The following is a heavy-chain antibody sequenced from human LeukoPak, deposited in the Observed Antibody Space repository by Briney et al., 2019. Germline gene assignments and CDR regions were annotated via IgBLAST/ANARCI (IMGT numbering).Heavy chain of an antibody. CDR1: GGSFSDYF. Sequence: SETLSLTCSVYGGSFSDYFWSWIRQPPGKGLEWIGEIKPGGITNYNPSLKSRVTISVDTSKNQLSLKLRSATVADTAVYYCAGGHIAAAESPFDYRGQGTLVTVSS. V-gene: IGHV4-34*01. D-gene: IGHD6-13*01. CDR2: IKPGGIT. J-gene: IGHJ4*02. CDR3: AGGHIAAAESPFDY.